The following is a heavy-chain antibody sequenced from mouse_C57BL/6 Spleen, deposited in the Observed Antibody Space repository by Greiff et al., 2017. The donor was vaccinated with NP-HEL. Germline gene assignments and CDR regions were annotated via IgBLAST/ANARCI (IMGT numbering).Heavy chain of an antibody. V-gene: IGHV1-64*01. CDR3: ERSDCGSSYGFAY. Sequence: QVQLQQSGAELVKPGASVKLSCKASGYTFTSYWMHWVKQRPGQGLEWIGMIHPNSGSTNYNEKFKSKATLTVDKSSSTAYMQLSSLTCEDSAVYYCERSDCGSSYGFAYWGQGTLVTVSA. D-gene: IGHD1-1*01. CDR1: GYTFTSYW. J-gene: IGHJ3*01. CDR2: IHPNSGST.